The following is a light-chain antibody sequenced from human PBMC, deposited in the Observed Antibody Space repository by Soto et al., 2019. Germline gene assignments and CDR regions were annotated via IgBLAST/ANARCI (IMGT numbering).Light chain of an antibody. CDR1: QGISSY. CDR2: AAS. J-gene: IGKJ4*01. V-gene: IGKV1-27*01. CDR3: QKYNSAPLT. Sequence: DIQMTQSPSSLSASVGDRVTITCRASQGISSYLAWYQQKPGKVPKLLIYAASTLQSGVPSRFSGSGSGTDFTLTISSLHPEDVATYYGQKYNSAPLTFGGGTKVEIK.